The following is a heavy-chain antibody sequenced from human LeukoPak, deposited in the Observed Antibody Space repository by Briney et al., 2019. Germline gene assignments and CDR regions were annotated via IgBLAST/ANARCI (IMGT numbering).Heavy chain of an antibody. V-gene: IGHV3-11*01. J-gene: IGHJ6*02. CDR2: FRGNCRFI. Sequence: GGSLRLSCAASGFTFSDYYINWIRQAPGKGLDCLSFFRGNCRFIDSPASVTGRFTISRDNAQNLLYLQMNSLRAEDTAIYYSARGLNTGIDVWGRATTVTVSS. CDR1: GFTFSDYY. CDR3: ARGLNTGIDV. D-gene: IGHD2/OR15-2a*01.